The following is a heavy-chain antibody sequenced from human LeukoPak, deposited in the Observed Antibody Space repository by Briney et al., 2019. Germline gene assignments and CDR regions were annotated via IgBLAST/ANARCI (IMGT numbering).Heavy chain of an antibody. CDR1: GVSISSYY. J-gene: IGHJ6*03. D-gene: IGHD4-17*01. CDR3: ARVGSSSTVTFYYYYYMDV. CDR2: IYYSGST. Sequence: SETLSLTCTVSGVSISSYYWSWIRQPPGKGLEWIGYIYYSGSTNYNPSLKSRVTISVDTSKNQFSLKLSSVTAADTAVYYCARVGSSSTVTFYYYYYMDVWGKGTTVTVSS. V-gene: IGHV4-59*01.